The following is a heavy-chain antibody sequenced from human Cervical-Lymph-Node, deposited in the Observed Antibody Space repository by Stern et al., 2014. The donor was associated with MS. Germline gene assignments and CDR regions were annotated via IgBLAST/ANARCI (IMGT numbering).Heavy chain of an antibody. CDR1: GFTFSTYA. V-gene: IGHV3-30*09. J-gene: IGHJ4*02. Sequence: VQLVESGGGVVQPGRSLSLSCVASGFTFSTYAMHWVRQAPGKGLEWVAFVSYNGTQRNSTDSVKARFDISRDNSKNTLYLHMNSLRDEDTAVYFCARGGQSVGLEYWGQGALVIVSS. CDR2: VSYNGTQR. CDR3: ARGGQSVGLEY.